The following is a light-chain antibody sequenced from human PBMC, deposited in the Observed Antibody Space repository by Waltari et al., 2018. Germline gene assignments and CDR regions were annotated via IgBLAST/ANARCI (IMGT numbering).Light chain of an antibody. CDR1: RSAVGGDNY. J-gene: IGLJ2*01. CDR3: SSYTSSSTVV. CDR2: EVS. Sequence: QSALTPPASVSGSPGPSITIYCTGTRSAVGGDNYVSWYQQHPGKAPKLMIYEVSNRPSGVSNRFSGSKSGNTASLTISGLQAEDEADYYCSSYTSSSTVVFGGGTKLTVL. V-gene: IGLV2-14*01.